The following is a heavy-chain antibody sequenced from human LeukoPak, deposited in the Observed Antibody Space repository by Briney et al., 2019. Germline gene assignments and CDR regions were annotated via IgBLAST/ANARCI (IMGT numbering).Heavy chain of an antibody. V-gene: IGHV4-61*02. D-gene: IGHD3-3*01. CDR3: AREFLEWFWFDP. Sequence: PSESLSLTCTVSGGSISSGSYYWSWIRQPAGMGLEWIVRIYTSGSTYYNPSLKSRVTISVDTAKNQYSLKLSSVTAADTAVYYCAREFLEWFWFDPWGQGTLVTVSS. CDR2: IYTSGST. J-gene: IGHJ5*02. CDR1: GGSISSGSYY.